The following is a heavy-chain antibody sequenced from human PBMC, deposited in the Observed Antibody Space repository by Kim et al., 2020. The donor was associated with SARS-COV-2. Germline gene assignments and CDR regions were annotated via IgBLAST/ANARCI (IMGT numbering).Heavy chain of an antibody. D-gene: IGHD1-26*01. Sequence: GGSLRLSCTASGFTFGDYAMSWVRQAPGKGLEWVGFISSKAYGGTTDYAASVKGRFTISRDDSKSIAYLQMNSLKTEDTAVYYCTRVSGGLTRKRAEYFDYWGQGTLVTVSS. CDR1: GFTFGDYA. CDR3: TRVSGGLTRKRAEYFDY. J-gene: IGHJ4*02. V-gene: IGHV3-49*04. CDR2: ISSKAYGGTT.